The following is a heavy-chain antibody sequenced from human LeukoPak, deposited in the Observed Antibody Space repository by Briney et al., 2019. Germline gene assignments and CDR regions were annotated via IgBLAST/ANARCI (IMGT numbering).Heavy chain of an antibody. Sequence: GGSLRLSCAASGFTFSSHPMHCVRQAPGKGLEYVSAISSEGGDTYYANSVKGRFTISRDNSKNTLYLQMGSLRGEDMAVYYCARVMERPYYNGMDVWGQGTTVTVSS. CDR2: ISSEGGDT. CDR3: ARVMERPYYNGMDV. V-gene: IGHV3-64*01. D-gene: IGHD1-1*01. CDR1: GFTFSSHP. J-gene: IGHJ6*02.